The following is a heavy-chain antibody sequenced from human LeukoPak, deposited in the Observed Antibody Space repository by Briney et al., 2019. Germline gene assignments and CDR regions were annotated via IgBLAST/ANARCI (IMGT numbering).Heavy chain of an antibody. CDR2: INWNGGST. CDR1: GFTFDDYG. Sequence: GGSLRLSCAASGFTFDDYGMSWVRQAPGKGLECVSGINWNGGSTVYADSVKGRFTISRDNAKNSLYLQMNSLIARDTAFYFCARGWYYYGSGSRKRYYYMDVWGKGTTVSVSS. J-gene: IGHJ6*03. D-gene: IGHD3-10*01. V-gene: IGHV3-20*04. CDR3: ARGWYYYGSGSRKRYYYMDV.